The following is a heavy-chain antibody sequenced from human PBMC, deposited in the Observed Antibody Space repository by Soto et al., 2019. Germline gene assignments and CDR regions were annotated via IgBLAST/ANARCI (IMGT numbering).Heavy chain of an antibody. V-gene: IGHV1-2*04. Sequence: ASEKVSCKASGYTFTGYYMHWVRQAPGQGLEWMGWINPNSGGTNYAQKFQGWVTMTRDTSISTAYMELSRLRSDDTAVYYCARELRDCTNGVCPPGYWGQGTLVTVSS. J-gene: IGHJ4*02. CDR3: ARELRDCTNGVCPPGY. CDR2: INPNSGGT. CDR1: GYTFTGYY. D-gene: IGHD2-8*01.